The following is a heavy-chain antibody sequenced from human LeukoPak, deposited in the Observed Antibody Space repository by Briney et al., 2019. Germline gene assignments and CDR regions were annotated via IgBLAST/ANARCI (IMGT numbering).Heavy chain of an antibody. CDR3: ARRGNPGTYFDY. D-gene: IGHD6-13*01. V-gene: IGHV3-30*14. Sequence: PGGSLRLSCAASGFTLSSYAMHWVRQAPGKGLEWVAVISYDGSNKYYADSVKGRFTISRDNSKNTLYLQISTLRVEDTAVYYCARRGNPGTYFDYWGQEPWSPSPQ. J-gene: IGHJ4*01. CDR1: GFTLSSYA. CDR2: ISYDGSNK.